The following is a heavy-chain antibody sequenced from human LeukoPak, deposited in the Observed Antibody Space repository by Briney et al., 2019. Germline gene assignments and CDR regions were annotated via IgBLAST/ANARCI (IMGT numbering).Heavy chain of an antibody. V-gene: IGHV3-7*04. CDR3: ATEQLAAAGTVLDY. J-gene: IGHJ4*02. D-gene: IGHD6-13*01. Sequence: PGGSLRLSCAASGFTFNRYWMSWVRQAPGKELQWVANIKQDGSAKYYVDSVKGRFTISRDNAKNSLYLQMNSLRAEDTAVYYCATEQLAAAGTVLDYWGQGTLVTASS. CDR2: IKQDGSAK. CDR1: GFTFNRYW.